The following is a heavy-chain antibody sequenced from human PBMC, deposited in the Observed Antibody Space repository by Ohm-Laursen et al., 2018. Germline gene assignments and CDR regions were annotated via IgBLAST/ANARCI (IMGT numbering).Heavy chain of an antibody. D-gene: IGHD3-22*01. CDR3: ARDYYDSSGYYSPDY. CDR2: INPSGGST. CDR1: GYTFTTYF. V-gene: IGHV1-46*01. Sequence: ASVKVSCKASGYTFTTYFMHWVRQAPGQGLEWMGIINPSGGSTSYAQKFQGRVTMTRDTSTSTVYMELSSLRSEDTAVYYCARDYYDSSGYYSPDYWGQGTLVTVSS. J-gene: IGHJ4*02.